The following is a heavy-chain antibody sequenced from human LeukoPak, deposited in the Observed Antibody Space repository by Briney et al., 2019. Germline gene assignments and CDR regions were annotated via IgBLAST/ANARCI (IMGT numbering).Heavy chain of an antibody. D-gene: IGHD3-10*01. CDR2: ISSSSSTI. V-gene: IGHV3-48*02. CDR1: GLTLSSYS. J-gene: IGHJ4*02. Sequence: GGSLTLSCAPSGLTLSSYSMKWVSHAPGKGLEWVLYISSSSSTIYYTDSVKGRFTIYRDNAKNSLYLQMNSLRDEDTAVYNCARAAMVRGVIIPHFDYWGQGTLVTVSS. CDR3: ARAAMVRGVIIPHFDY.